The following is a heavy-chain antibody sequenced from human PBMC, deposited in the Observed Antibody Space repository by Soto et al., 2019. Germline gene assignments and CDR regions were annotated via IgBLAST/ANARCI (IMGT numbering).Heavy chain of an antibody. CDR2: INHSGST. CDR3: ASLERGYNYGPSEY. V-gene: IGHV4-34*01. CDR1: GGSFSAYY. D-gene: IGHD5-18*01. J-gene: IGHJ4*02. Sequence: SETLSLTCAVYGGSFSAYYWSWIRQPPGKGLEWIGEINHSGSTNCNPSLKSRVTISVDTSKNQFSLKLRSVTAADTAVYYCASLERGYNYGPSEYWGQGTLVTVSS.